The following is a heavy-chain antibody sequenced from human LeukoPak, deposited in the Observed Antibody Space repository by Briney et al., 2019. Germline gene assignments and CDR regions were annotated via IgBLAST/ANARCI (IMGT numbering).Heavy chain of an antibody. D-gene: IGHD3-22*01. Sequence: ASVKVSCKASGGTFSSYAISWVRQAPGQGLEWMGRIIPILGIANYAQKFQGRVTITADKSTSTAYMELSSLRSEDTAVYYCARSTQYYYDSSFGWYFDLWGRGTLVTVSS. J-gene: IGHJ2*01. CDR1: GGTFSSYA. CDR3: ARSTQYYYDSSFGWYFDL. CDR2: IIPILGIA. V-gene: IGHV1-69*04.